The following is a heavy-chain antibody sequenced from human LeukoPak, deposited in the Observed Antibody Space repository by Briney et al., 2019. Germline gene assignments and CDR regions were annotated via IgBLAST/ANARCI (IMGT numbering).Heavy chain of an antibody. CDR2: ISYDGSNK. Sequence: GGSLRLSCAASGFTFSSYSMHWVRQAPGKGLEWVAVISYDGSNKYYADSVKGRFTISRDNSKNTLYLQMNSLRAEDTAVYYCARDAGYGVNSGFGDYWGQGTLVTVSS. D-gene: IGHD4-23*01. CDR1: GFTFSSYS. CDR3: ARDAGYGVNSGFGDY. V-gene: IGHV3-30-3*01. J-gene: IGHJ4*02.